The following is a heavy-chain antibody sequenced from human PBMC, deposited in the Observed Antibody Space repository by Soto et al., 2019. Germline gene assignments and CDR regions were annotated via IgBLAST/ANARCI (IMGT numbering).Heavy chain of an antibody. CDR2: IFSNDEK. CDR3: ARMGKGLWFGEGGIAP. CDR1: GFSLSNARMG. V-gene: IGHV2-26*01. Sequence: QVTLKESGPVLVKPTETLTLTCTVSGFSLSNARMGVSWIRQPPGKALEWLAHIFSNDEKSYSTSLKSRLTISKDTSKSQVVLTMTNMDPVDTATYYCARMGKGLWFGEGGIAPWGPGTLVTVSS. J-gene: IGHJ5*02. D-gene: IGHD3-10*01.